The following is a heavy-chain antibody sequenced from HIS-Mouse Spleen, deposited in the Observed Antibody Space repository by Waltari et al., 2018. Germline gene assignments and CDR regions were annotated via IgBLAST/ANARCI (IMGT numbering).Heavy chain of an antibody. CDR1: GGSFSGYY. V-gene: IGHV4-34*01. CDR3: ARGQSKVAAAGYYFDY. J-gene: IGHJ4*02. Sequence: QVQLQQWGAGLLKPSETLSLTCAVYGGSFSGYYWRWIRQPPGKGLEWIVEINHSGSTNTHPARKSRVTISVDTSKSQFSLKLSSVTAADTAVYYCARGQSKVAAAGYYFDYWGQGTLVTVSS. D-gene: IGHD6-13*01. CDR2: INHSGST.